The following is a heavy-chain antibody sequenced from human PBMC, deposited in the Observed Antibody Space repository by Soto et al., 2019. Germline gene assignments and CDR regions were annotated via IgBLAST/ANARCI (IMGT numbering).Heavy chain of an antibody. CDR3: ARMYSSGSGWFHP. J-gene: IGHJ5*02. Sequence: KPSETLSVTGFVSGYSITAGGYYWSWILHHPGKGLEWIGSFYSSGSIIYNPSLRSRVSISGDTSSNQFSMSLTSVTAADTARYYCARMYSSGSGWFHPWGQGTLVTVSS. CDR1: GYSITAGGYY. D-gene: IGHD6-19*01. V-gene: IGHV4-31*03. CDR2: FYSSGSI.